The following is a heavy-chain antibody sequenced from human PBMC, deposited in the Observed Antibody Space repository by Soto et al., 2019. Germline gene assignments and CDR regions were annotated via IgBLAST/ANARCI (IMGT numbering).Heavy chain of an antibody. CDR3: TTDLGEQQYPYYYYYGMDV. V-gene: IGHV3-15*07. D-gene: IGHD3-16*01. CDR1: GFTFSNAW. CDR2: IKSKTDGGTT. J-gene: IGHJ6*02. Sequence: EVQLVESGGGLVKPGGSLRLSCAASGFTFSNAWINWVRQAPGKGLEWVGRIKSKTDGGTTDYAAPVKGRFTISRDDSKNTLYLQMNSLKTEDTAVYYCTTDLGEQQYPYYYYYGMDVWGQGTTVTVSS.